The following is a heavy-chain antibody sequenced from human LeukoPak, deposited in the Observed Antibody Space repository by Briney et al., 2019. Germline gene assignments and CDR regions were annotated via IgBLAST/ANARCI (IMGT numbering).Heavy chain of an antibody. Sequence: SQTLSLTCTVSGGSISSGGCYWGWIRQPPGKGLEWIGSIYYSGSTYYNPSLKSRVTISVDTSKNQFSLKLSSVTAADTAVYYCARGPPVAGTRWFDPWGQGTLVTVSS. CDR1: GGSISSGGCY. V-gene: IGHV4-39*07. J-gene: IGHJ5*02. D-gene: IGHD6-19*01. CDR2: IYYSGST. CDR3: ARGPPVAGTRWFDP.